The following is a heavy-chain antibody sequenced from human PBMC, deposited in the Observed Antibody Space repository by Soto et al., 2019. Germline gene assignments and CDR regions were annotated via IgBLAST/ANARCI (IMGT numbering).Heavy chain of an antibody. Sequence: EVQLLESGGGLVQPGGSLRLSCAASGFTFSSYAMSWVRQAPGKGLEWVSAISGSGGSTYYADSVKGRFTISRDNPKNTLYLQMNGLRAEDTAVYYCAKGGYDFWSGYPYFDYWGQGTLVTVSS. CDR1: GFTFSSYA. J-gene: IGHJ4*02. CDR3: AKGGYDFWSGYPYFDY. D-gene: IGHD3-3*01. V-gene: IGHV3-23*01. CDR2: ISGSGGST.